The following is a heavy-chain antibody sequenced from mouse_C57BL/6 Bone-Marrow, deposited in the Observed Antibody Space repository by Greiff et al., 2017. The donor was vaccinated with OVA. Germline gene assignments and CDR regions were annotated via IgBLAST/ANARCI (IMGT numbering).Heavy chain of an antibody. Sequence: EVQLQQSGPELVKPGASVKIPCKASGYTFTDYNMDWVKQSHGKSLEWIGDINPNNGGTIYNQKFKGKATLTVDKSSSTAYMELRSLTSEDTAVYYCARYLGNSYRDYAMDYWGQGTSVTVSS. CDR1: GYTFTDYN. J-gene: IGHJ4*01. CDR3: ARYLGNSYRDYAMDY. V-gene: IGHV1-18*01. D-gene: IGHD1-1*01. CDR2: INPNNGGT.